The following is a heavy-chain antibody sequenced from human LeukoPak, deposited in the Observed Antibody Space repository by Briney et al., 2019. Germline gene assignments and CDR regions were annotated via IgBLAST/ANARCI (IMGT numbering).Heavy chain of an antibody. V-gene: IGHV3-23*01. J-gene: IGHJ4*02. D-gene: IGHD6-19*01. Sequence: PGGSLRLSCVASGFAFSSYWMSWVRQAPGKGLEWVSAISGSGGSTYYADSVKGRFTISRDNSKNTLYLQMNSLRAEDTAVYYCAKDRVAVAGHFDYWGQGTLVTVSS. CDR3: AKDRVAVAGHFDY. CDR1: GFAFSSYW. CDR2: ISGSGGST.